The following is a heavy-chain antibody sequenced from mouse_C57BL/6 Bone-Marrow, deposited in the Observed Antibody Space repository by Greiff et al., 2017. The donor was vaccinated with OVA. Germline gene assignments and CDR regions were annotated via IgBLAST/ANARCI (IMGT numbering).Heavy chain of an antibody. Sequence: VKLQESGPELVKPGASVKISCKASGYAFSSSWMNWVKQRPGKGLEWIGRIYPGDGDTNYNGKFKGKATLTADKSSSTAYMQLSSLTSEDSAVYFCARSRGYYYGSSSLYFDYWGQGTTLTVSS. J-gene: IGHJ2*01. CDR3: ARSRGYYYGSSSLYFDY. V-gene: IGHV1-82*01. D-gene: IGHD1-1*01. CDR1: GYAFSSSW. CDR2: IYPGDGDT.